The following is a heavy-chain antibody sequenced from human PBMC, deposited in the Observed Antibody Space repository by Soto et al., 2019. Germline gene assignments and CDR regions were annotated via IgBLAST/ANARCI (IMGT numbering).Heavy chain of an antibody. D-gene: IGHD4-17*01. V-gene: IGHV4-30-2*01. CDR1: GGSISSGGYS. CDR3: ARDRQDYGDYGAFDI. Sequence: SETLSLTCAVSGGSISSGGYSWSWIRQPPGKGLEWIGYIYHSGSTYYNPSLKSRVTISVDRSKNQFSLKLSSVTAADTAVYYCARDRQDYGDYGAFDIWGQGTMVTVSS. CDR2: IYHSGST. J-gene: IGHJ3*02.